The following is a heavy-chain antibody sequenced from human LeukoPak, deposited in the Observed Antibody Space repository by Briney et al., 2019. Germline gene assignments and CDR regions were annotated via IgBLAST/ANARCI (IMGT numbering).Heavy chain of an antibody. CDR3: ARSQPDYYYGSGSSTYYFDY. D-gene: IGHD3-10*01. J-gene: IGHJ4*02. CDR1: GGSISSYY. Sequence: PSETLSLTCTVSGGSISSYYWSWIRQPAGKGLEWIGRIYTSGSTNYNPSLKSRVTMSVDTSKNQFSLKLSSVTAADTAVYYCARSQPDYYYGSGSSTYYFDYWGQGTLVTVSS. CDR2: IYTSGST. V-gene: IGHV4-4*07.